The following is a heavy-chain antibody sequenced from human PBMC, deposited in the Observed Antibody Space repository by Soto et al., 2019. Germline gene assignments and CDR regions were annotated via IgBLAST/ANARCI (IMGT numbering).Heavy chain of an antibody. CDR1: GFTFSSFA. CDR2: ISGSGGST. Sequence: GSLRLSCAASGFTFSSFAMSWVRQAPGKGLDWVSAISGSGGSTYYADSVKGRFTISRDNSKNTLYLQMNSLRAEDTAVYYCAKGTTVTTVFNWFDPWGQGTLVTVSS. CDR3: AKGTTVTTVFNWFDP. J-gene: IGHJ5*02. D-gene: IGHD4-17*01. V-gene: IGHV3-23*01.